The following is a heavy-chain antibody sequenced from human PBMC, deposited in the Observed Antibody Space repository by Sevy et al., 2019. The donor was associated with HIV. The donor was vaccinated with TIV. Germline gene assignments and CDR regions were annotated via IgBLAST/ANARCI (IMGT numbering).Heavy chain of an antibody. CDR1: GFTFSNYA. Sequence: GGSLRLSCAASGFTFSNYAMSWVRQAPGKGLEWVSTISGSDGSTYYADSVKGRFTISRDNSKNTLYLQMNSLRAEDTAVYYCATPGMVRGVIVHYFDYWGQGTLVTVSS. V-gene: IGHV3-23*01. CDR3: ATPGMVRGVIVHYFDY. J-gene: IGHJ4*02. CDR2: ISGSDGST. D-gene: IGHD3-10*01.